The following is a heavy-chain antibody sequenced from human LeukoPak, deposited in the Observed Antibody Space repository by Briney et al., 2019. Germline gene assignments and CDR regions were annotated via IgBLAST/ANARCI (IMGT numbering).Heavy chain of an antibody. CDR3: ARVYSYGYDY. D-gene: IGHD5-18*01. CDR1: GFTFRSYW. CDR2: TKQDGREK. V-gene: IGHV3-7*03. J-gene: IGHJ4*02. Sequence: QAGGSLRLSCVASGFTFRSYWMSWVRQAPGKGLEWVANTKQDGREKFYVDSVKGRFTISRDNAKNSLYLQMNSLRAEDTAVYYCARVYSYGYDYWGQGTLDTVSS.